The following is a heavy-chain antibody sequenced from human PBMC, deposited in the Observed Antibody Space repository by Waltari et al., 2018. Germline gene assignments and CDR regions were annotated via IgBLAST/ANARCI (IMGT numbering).Heavy chain of an antibody. J-gene: IGHJ3*02. Sequence: EVQLVESGGGLVKPGGSLRLSCAASGFTFSTSTMNWVRQAPGKGLEWVSSITSSSTYISDTDSVKGRFTISRDNAKNSLYLQMDSLRAEDTAVYYCARVGGIVGATRAFDIWGQGTMVTVSS. CDR3: ARVGGIVGATRAFDI. CDR2: ITSSSTYI. CDR1: GFTFSTST. V-gene: IGHV3-21*01. D-gene: IGHD1-26*01.